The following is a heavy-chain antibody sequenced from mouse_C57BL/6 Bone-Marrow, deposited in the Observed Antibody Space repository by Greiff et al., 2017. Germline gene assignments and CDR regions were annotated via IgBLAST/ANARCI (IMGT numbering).Heavy chain of an antibody. CDR1: GYTFTSYW. V-gene: IGHV1-55*01. Sequence: QVQLQQPGAELVKPGASVKMSCKASGYTFTSYWITWVKQRPGQGLEWIGDIYPGSGSTNYNEKFKSKSTLTVDTSSSTAYMQLSSLTSENTAVYDGARISLYECDGDWYLDVWGTGTTGTVSS. CDR2: IYPGSGST. CDR3: ARISLYECDGDWYLDV. J-gene: IGHJ1*03. D-gene: IGHD2-4*01.